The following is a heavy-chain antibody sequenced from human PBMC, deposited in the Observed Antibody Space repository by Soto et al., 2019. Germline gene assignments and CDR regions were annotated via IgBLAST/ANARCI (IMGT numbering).Heavy chain of an antibody. CDR3: ARDNNPYDILTGYPLPPYYYYYMDV. J-gene: IGHJ6*03. Sequence: ASVKVSCKASGGTFSSYTISWVRQAPGQGLEWMGRIIPILGIANYAQKFQGRVTITADKSTSTAYMELSSLRSEDTAVYYCARDNNPYDILTGYPLPPYYYYYMDVWGKGTTVTVSS. CDR1: GGTFSSYT. V-gene: IGHV1-69*04. D-gene: IGHD3-9*01. CDR2: IIPILGIA.